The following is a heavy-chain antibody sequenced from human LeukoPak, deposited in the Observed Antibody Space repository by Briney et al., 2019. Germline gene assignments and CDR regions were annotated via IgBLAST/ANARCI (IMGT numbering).Heavy chain of an antibody. D-gene: IGHD4-23*01. J-gene: IGHJ2*01. CDR3: VRHWVHDFGGSDWYFDL. Sequence: PSETLSLTCTVSGGSLSRSSWSWIRQSPGGGLEWIGYMFYGGTTNHNPSLKGRVTMSMVTSKDQFSLSLSSVTAADTAVYFCVRHWVHDFGGSDWYFDLWGRGTLVTVSS. CDR2: MFYGGTT. CDR1: GGSLSRSS. V-gene: IGHV4-59*08.